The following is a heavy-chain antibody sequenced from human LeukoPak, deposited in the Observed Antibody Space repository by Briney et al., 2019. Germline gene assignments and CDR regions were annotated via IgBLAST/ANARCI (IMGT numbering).Heavy chain of an antibody. J-gene: IGHJ3*02. Sequence: ASVKVSCKVSGYTLTELSMHWVRQAPGKGLDWMGGFDPEDGETIYAQEFQGRVTMTEDTSTDTAYIELSSLRAEDTAVYYCVKASSSGYEAAFDIGAQGTTVTVSS. CDR1: GYTLTELS. D-gene: IGHD6-13*01. CDR2: FDPEDGET. V-gene: IGHV1-24*01. CDR3: VKASSSGYEAAFDI.